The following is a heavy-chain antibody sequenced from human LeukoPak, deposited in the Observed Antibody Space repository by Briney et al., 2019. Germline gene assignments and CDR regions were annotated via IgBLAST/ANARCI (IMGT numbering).Heavy chain of an antibody. CDR3: ARDNFGLGSRGYFDL. D-gene: IGHD3/OR15-3a*01. J-gene: IGHJ2*01. CDR1: GYTFTSYG. V-gene: IGHV1-18*01. Sequence: GASVKVSCKASGYTFTSYGISWVRQAPGQGLEWMGWISAYNGNTNYAQKLQGRVTITTDESTSTAYMELSSLRSEDTAVYYCARDNFGLGSRGYFDLWGRGTLVTVSS. CDR2: ISAYNGNT.